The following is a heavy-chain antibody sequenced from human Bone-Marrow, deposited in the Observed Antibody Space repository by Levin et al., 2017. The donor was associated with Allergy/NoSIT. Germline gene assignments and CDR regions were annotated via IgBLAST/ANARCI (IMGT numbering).Heavy chain of an antibody. Sequence: SQTLSLTCTVSGGSINSAGYYWSWIRQFPGTGLEYIGYIYSSGGTYYNPSLKSRVSISLDTSKNHFSLKLNSVTAADTAVYFCARDKYYGSGNTDWLDPWGQGTLVTVSS. CDR3: ARDKYYGSGNTDWLDP. CDR2: IYSSGGT. J-gene: IGHJ5*02. V-gene: IGHV4-31*03. CDR1: GGSINSAGYY. D-gene: IGHD3-10*01.